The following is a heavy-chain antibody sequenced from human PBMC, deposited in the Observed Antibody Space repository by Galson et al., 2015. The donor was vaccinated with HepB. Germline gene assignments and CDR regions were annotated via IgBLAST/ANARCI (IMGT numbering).Heavy chain of an antibody. D-gene: IGHD3-3*01. J-gene: IGHJ4*02. Sequence: ETLSLTCAVSGGSISSRNWWNWVRQSPGKGLEWIGEIFHSGSTNYNPALRSRVTMSIDTSKNQFSLRLTSVTAADAAVYYCARDAEQHWSFWGQGTLVTVSS. V-gene: IGHV4-4*02. CDR3: ARDAEQHWSF. CDR2: IFHSGST. CDR1: GGSISSRNW.